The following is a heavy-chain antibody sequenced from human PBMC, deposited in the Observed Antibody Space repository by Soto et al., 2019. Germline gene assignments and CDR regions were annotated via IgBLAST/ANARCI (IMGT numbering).Heavy chain of an antibody. CDR3: AKDYKQLRRTHYYYYMDV. Sequence: EVQLLESGGGLVQPGGSLRLSCAASGFTFSSYAMSWVRQAPGKGLEWVSAISGSGGSTYYADSVKGRFTISRDNSKNTLYLQMNSLRAEDTAVYYCAKDYKQLRRTHYYYYMDVWGKGTTVTVSS. J-gene: IGHJ6*03. V-gene: IGHV3-23*01. CDR2: ISGSGGST. D-gene: IGHD6-6*01. CDR1: GFTFSSYA.